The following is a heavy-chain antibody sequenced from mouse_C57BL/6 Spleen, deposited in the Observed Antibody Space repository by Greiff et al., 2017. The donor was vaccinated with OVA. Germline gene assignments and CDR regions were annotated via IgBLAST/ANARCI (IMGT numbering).Heavy chain of an antibody. D-gene: IGHD1-1*01. V-gene: IGHV1-55*01. CDR1: GYTFTSYW. J-gene: IGHJ4*01. Sequence: QVQLQQPGAELVKPGASVKMSCKASGYTFTSYWITWVKQRPGQGLEWIGDIYPGSGSTNYNEKFKSKATLTVDTSSSTDYMQLSSLTSEDSAVYYCAGRDYYDSSYAMDYWGQGTSVTVSS. CDR2: IYPGSGST. CDR3: AGRDYYDSSYAMDY.